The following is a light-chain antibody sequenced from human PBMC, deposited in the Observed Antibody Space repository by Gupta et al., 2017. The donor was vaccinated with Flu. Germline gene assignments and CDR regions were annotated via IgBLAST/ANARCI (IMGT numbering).Light chain of an antibody. CDR3: QVWDSNTAV. Sequence: SYELSQSLSVSVALGQTARIPCGGDKIGSKNVNWYQQRPGHAPVLVIYRDINRPSGIPERFSGSNSGNTATLTITRAQVGDEADYYCQVWDSNTAVFGGGTKVTVL. CDR2: RDI. CDR1: KIGSKN. J-gene: IGLJ3*02. V-gene: IGLV3-9*01.